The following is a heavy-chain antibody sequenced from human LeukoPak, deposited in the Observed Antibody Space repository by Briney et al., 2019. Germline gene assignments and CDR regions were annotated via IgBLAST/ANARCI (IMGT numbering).Heavy chain of an antibody. CDR1: GYSFTSYW. Sequence: GESLKISCTGSGYSFTSYWIGWVRQMPGNGLEWTGIIYPGDSDTRYSPSFQGQVTISADKSISTAYLQWSSLKASDTAMYYCATTIAAAANDAFDIWGQGTMVTVSS. CDR2: IYPGDSDT. CDR3: ATTIAAAANDAFDI. D-gene: IGHD6-13*01. J-gene: IGHJ3*02. V-gene: IGHV5-51*01.